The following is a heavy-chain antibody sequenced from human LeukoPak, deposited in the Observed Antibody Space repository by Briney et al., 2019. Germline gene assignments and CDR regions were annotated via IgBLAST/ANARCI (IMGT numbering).Heavy chain of an antibody. CDR2: IHYSGST. Sequence: KASETLSLTCTVSGGSISSSPYYWGWMRQSPGKGLEWIGSIHYSGSTYFNPSLKSRITISADTPKNEFSLNLISVTAADTALYYCARDPPEDEWNSLDSWGQGILVTVSS. CDR1: GGSISSSPYY. CDR3: ARDPPEDEWNSLDS. V-gene: IGHV4-39*07. J-gene: IGHJ4*02. D-gene: IGHD1-7*01.